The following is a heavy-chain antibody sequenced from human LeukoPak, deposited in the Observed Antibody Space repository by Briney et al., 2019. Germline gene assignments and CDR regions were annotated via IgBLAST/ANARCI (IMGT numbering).Heavy chain of an antibody. D-gene: IGHD2/OR15-2a*01. J-gene: IGHJ5*02. CDR3: AVLDKLLVSDP. Sequence: GGSLRLSCAASGFTVSSNYMSWVRQAPGKGLEWVSVIYSGGSTYYADSVKGRFTISRDNSKNTLYLQMNSLRAEDTAVYYCAVLDKLLVSDPGGQGTLVTVSS. V-gene: IGHV3-53*01. CDR1: GFTVSSNY. CDR2: IYSGGST.